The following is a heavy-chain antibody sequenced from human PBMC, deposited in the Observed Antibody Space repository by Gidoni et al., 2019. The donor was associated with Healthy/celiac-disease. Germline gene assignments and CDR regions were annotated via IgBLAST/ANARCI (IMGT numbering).Heavy chain of an antibody. D-gene: IGHD3-10*01. CDR3: ARVPITMVRGVMAPPPVPFDY. J-gene: IGHJ4*02. V-gene: IGHV1-2*02. Sequence: QVQLVQSGAEVKKPGASVKVSCKASGYTFTGYYMHWVRQAPGQGLEWMGWINPNRGGTNYAQKFQGRVTMTRDTSISTAYMGLSRLRSDDTAVYYCARVPITMVRGVMAPPPVPFDYWGQGTLVTVSS. CDR1: GYTFTGYY. CDR2: INPNRGGT.